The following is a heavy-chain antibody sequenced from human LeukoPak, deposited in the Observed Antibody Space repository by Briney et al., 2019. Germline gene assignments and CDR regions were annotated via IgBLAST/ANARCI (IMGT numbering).Heavy chain of an antibody. Sequence: GGSLRLSCAASGFTFSDYYMSWIRQAPGKGLEWVSYISSSGSTIYYADSVKGRFTISRDNAKNSLYLQVNSLRAEDTAVYYCTRDTIVGAALGAFDIWGQGTVVTVSS. CDR2: ISSSGSTI. D-gene: IGHD1-26*01. CDR3: TRDTIVGAALGAFDI. V-gene: IGHV3-11*04. J-gene: IGHJ3*02. CDR1: GFTFSDYY.